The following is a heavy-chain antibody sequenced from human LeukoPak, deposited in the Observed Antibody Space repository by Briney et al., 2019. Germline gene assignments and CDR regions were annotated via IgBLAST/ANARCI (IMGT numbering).Heavy chain of an antibody. CDR2: IYSGGST. CDR3: ARERLRAFDI. J-gene: IGHJ3*02. Sequence: GGFLSLSCAASGFTVRSNYMTWVRQAPGKGLEWVSVIYSGGSTYYADSVKGRFTISRDNSKNTLYLQMNSLRVEDTAVYYCARERLRAFDIWGQGTMVTVSS. V-gene: IGHV3-66*01. CDR1: GFTVRSNY.